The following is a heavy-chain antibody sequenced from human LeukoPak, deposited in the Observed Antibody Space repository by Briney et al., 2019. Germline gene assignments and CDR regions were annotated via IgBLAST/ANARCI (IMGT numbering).Heavy chain of an antibody. J-gene: IGHJ4*02. Sequence: GGSLRLSCAASRFTFSSYAMSWVRQAPGKGLEWVSAISGSGGSTYYPDSVKGRFTISRDNSKNMLYLQMNSLRADDTAVYYCAIAKGPVDIVVAATGVFGYWGQGTLVTVSS. V-gene: IGHV3-23*01. CDR2: ISGSGGST. D-gene: IGHD6-19*01. CDR1: RFTFSSYA. CDR3: AIAKGPVDIVVAATGVFGY.